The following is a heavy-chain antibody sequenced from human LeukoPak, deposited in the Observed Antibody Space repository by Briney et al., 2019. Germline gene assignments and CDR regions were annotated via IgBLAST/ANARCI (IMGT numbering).Heavy chain of an antibody. CDR2: IYYSGST. V-gene: IGHV4-39*01. CDR1: GGSISSSGYY. Sequence: SETLSLTCTVSGGSISSSGYYWGWLRQPPGKGLEWIGSIYYSGSTYYNPSLKSRVTISVDTSKNQFSLKLSSITAADTAVYFCARRDGAIDYWGQGTLVTVSS. D-gene: IGHD4-17*01. J-gene: IGHJ4*02. CDR3: ARRDGAIDY.